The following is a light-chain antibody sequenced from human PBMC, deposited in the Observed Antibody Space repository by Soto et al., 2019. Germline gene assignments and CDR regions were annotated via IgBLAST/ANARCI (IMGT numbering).Light chain of an antibody. J-gene: IGKJ1*01. V-gene: IGKV3-11*01. Sequence: EIVLTQSPATLSLSPGERATLSCRASQSVSSYLAWYQQKPGQAPRLLIYDASNRATGIPARFSGSGSGTEFTLTISSLQPDDFATYYCLQHNSYPWTFGQGTKVDIK. CDR2: DAS. CDR3: LQHNSYPWT. CDR1: QSVSSY.